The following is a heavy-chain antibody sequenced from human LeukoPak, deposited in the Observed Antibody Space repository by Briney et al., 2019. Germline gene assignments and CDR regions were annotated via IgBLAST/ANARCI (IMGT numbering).Heavy chain of an antibody. J-gene: IGHJ4*02. CDR3: AREKLTRLWSYYLDY. Sequence: GGSLRLSCAASGFTVSSKYMSWVRQAPGKGLEWVSIIYIDGSTYYADSVKGRFTISRDNSKNTLYLQMNSLRAEDTAVYYCAREKLTRLWSYYLDYWGQGTLVTVSS. V-gene: IGHV3-66*01. D-gene: IGHD3-10*01. CDR2: IYIDGST. CDR1: GFTVSSKY.